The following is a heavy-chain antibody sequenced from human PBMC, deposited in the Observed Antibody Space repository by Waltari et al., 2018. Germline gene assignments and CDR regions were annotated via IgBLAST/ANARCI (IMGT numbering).Heavy chain of an antibody. V-gene: IGHV4-61*02. Sequence: VQLQESGPGMVKHSETLSLTCSVSGGSTTSSNYYWNWIRHPAEKGLQWIGLTYIAGTTTYTPALDSRVTISMDTSQNHFSLMPTSAAAADTAVYYCATSNFYPPLDFWGQGALVIVSS. J-gene: IGHJ4*02. D-gene: IGHD3-3*01. CDR3: ATSNFYPPLDF. CDR1: GGSTTSSNYY. CDR2: TYIAGTT.